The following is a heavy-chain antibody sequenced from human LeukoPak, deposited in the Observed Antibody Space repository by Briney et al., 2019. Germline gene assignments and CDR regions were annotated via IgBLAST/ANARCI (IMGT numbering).Heavy chain of an antibody. CDR2: INHSGST. D-gene: IGHD6-13*01. J-gene: IGHJ4*02. CDR1: GGSFSDYF. CDR3: ARKGYGGYIAAAGTFDY. Sequence: NPSETLSLTCAVYGGSFSDYFWSWIRQPPGKGLEWIGEINHSGSTNYNPSLKSRVTISVDTSKNQFSLKLSSVTAADTAVYYCARKGYGGYIAAAGTFDYWGQGTLVTVSS. V-gene: IGHV4-34*01.